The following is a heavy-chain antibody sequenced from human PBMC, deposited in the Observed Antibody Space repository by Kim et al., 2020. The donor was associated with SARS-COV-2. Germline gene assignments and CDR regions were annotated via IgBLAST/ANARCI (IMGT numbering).Heavy chain of an antibody. CDR2: ISSSGSTI. D-gene: IGHD2-15*01. J-gene: IGHJ6*02. Sequence: GGSLRLSCAASGFTFSDYYMSWIRQAPGKGLEWVSYISSSGSTIYYADSVKGRFTISRDNAKNSLYLQMNSLRAEDTAVYYCARDGMRYCSGGSCYLGGYHYYGMDGWGQGTTVTVCS. V-gene: IGHV3-11*01. CDR1: GFTFSDYY. CDR3: ARDGMRYCSGGSCYLGGYHYYGMDG.